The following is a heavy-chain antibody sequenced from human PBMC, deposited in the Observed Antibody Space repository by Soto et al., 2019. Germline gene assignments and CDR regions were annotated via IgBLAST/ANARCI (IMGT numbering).Heavy chain of an antibody. Sequence: QVQLVESGGGVVQPGRSLRLSCAASGFSFSSYGMHWVRQAPGKGLEWVAVLSYDGSNKYYADSVKGRFTISRDNAKNTLHLQMNSLRAEDTAVYYCAKLDSGGLRGYSDYWGQGTLVTVSS. CDR3: AKLDSGGLRGYSDY. CDR1: GFSFSSYG. D-gene: IGHD3-9*01. J-gene: IGHJ4*02. V-gene: IGHV3-30*18. CDR2: LSYDGSNK.